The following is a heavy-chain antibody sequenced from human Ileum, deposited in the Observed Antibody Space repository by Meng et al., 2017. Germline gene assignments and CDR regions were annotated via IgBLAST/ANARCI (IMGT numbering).Heavy chain of an antibody. J-gene: IGHJ4*02. Sequence: VSSVQSGFGAKRPGDLVEVSCKASGYTFTDYAIDWVRQAPGQGLQWVGWISTKTANPSYAQGFTGRFVFSLDTSVSTAYLQISSLKAEDTAVYYCARGGSSGWLPDYWGQGTLVTVSS. CDR2: ISTKTANP. CDR3: ARGGSSGWLPDY. CDR1: GYTFTDYA. V-gene: IGHV7-4-1*02. D-gene: IGHD6-19*01.